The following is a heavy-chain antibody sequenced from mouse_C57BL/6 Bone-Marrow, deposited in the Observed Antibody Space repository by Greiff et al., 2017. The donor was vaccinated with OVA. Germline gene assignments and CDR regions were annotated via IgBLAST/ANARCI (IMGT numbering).Heavy chain of an antibody. J-gene: IGHJ2*01. CDR3: AREGYGSSFDY. Sequence: VQLKESGAELVRPGTSVKMSCKASGYTFTNYWIGWAKQRPGHGLEWIGDIYPGGGYTNYNEKFKGKATLTADKSSSTAYMQFSSLTSEDSAIYYCAREGYGSSFDYWGQGTTLTVSS. D-gene: IGHD1-1*01. CDR1: GYTFTNYW. CDR2: IYPGGGYT. V-gene: IGHV1-63*01.